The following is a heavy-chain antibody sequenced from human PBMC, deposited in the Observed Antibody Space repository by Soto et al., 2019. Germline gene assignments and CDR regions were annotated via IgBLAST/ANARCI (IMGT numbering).Heavy chain of an antibody. CDR2: IYYSGSA. J-gene: IGHJ4*02. V-gene: IGHV4-61*01. CDR3: ARVPYYYGSGSYTHFDY. D-gene: IGHD3-10*01. Sequence: QVQLQESGPGLVKPSETLSLTCSVSGGSVSSGSYYWTWIRQPPGTRLELIGYIYYSGSANYNPSLKSRVTISVDTSKNQFSLKLSSVTPADTAVYYCARVPYYYGSGSYTHFDYWGQGTLVTVSS. CDR1: GGSVSSGSYY.